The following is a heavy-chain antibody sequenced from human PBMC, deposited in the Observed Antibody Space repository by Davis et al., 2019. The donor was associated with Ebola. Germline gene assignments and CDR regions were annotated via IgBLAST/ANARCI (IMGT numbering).Heavy chain of an antibody. Sequence: GESLKISCAASGFTFSSYWMSWVRQAPGKGLEWVANIKQDGSEKYYVDSVKGRFTISRDNAKNSLYLQMNSLRAEDTALYYCAKDPYSSPSSFEYWGQGTLVTVSS. J-gene: IGHJ4*02. CDR3: AKDPYSSPSSFEY. CDR1: GFTFSSYW. D-gene: IGHD6-13*01. V-gene: IGHV3-7*03. CDR2: IKQDGSEK.